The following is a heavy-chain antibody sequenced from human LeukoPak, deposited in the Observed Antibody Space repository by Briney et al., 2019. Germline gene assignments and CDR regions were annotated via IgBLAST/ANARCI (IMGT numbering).Heavy chain of an antibody. CDR1: GYTFTSYG. D-gene: IGHD2-15*01. V-gene: IGHV1-18*01. J-gene: IGHJ5*02. CDR3: AREVHESYCSGGSCYSSYWFDP. Sequence: ASVKVSCKASGYTFTSYGISWVRQAPGQGLEWMGWTSAYNGNTNYAQKLQGRVTMTTDTSTSTAYMELRSLRSDDTAVYYCAREVHESYCSGGSCYSSYWFDPWGQGTLVTVSS. CDR2: TSAYNGNT.